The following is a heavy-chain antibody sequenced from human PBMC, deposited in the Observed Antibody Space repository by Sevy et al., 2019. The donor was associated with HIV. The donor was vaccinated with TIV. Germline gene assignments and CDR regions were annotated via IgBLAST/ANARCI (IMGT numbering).Heavy chain of an antibody. CDR1: GFNIRTHS. V-gene: IGHV3-7*01. CDR2: INEDGSTK. CDR3: VRALLKADSL. Sequence: GGSLRLSCAASGFNIRTHSMLWVRQAPGKGLEWVANINEDGSTKYYLDSVKGRFTISRDNAENSVFLQMNSLRVEDTAVYYCVRALLKADSLWGQGTLVTVSS. J-gene: IGHJ4*02. D-gene: IGHD1-26*01.